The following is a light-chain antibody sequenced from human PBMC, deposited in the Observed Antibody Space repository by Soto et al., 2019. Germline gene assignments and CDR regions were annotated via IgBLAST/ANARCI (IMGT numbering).Light chain of an antibody. Sequence: QSVLTQPPSASGTPGQRVTISCSGSRSNIGRNAVNWYQQLPGTAPKLLIYTNNIRPSGVPDRFSGSKSGTSASLAISGLQSDDEADYYCAAWDDSLNGYVFGTGTKLTVL. J-gene: IGLJ1*01. CDR3: AAWDDSLNGYV. V-gene: IGLV1-44*01. CDR1: RSNIGRNA. CDR2: TNN.